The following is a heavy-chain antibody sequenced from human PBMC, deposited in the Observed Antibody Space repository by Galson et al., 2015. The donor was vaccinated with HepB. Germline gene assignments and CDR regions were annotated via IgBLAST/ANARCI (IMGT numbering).Heavy chain of an antibody. CDR2: IIPIFGTA. D-gene: IGHD1-26*01. J-gene: IGHJ6*03. V-gene: IGHV1-69*13. Sequence: SVKVSCKASGGTFSSYAISWVRQAPGQGLEWMGGIIPIFGTANYAQKFQGRVTITADESTSTAYMELSSLRSEDTAVYYCAREAWSYSGSYYYSDVWGQGTTVTVSS. CDR1: GGTFSSYA. CDR3: AREAWSYSGSYYYSDV.